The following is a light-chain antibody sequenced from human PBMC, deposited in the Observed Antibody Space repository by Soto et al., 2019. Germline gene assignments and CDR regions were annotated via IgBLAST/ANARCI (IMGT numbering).Light chain of an antibody. V-gene: IGKV2-28*01. CDR3: MQGLQTLST. CDR2: LTS. J-gene: IGKJ3*01. Sequence: DIVMTQSPLSLPVTPGEPASISCRSSQSLLHSDGYNYLDWYLQKPGQSPRLLIYLTSKRASGVPDRFSGSGSGTDFILKISRVEAEDVGVYYCMQGLQTLSTFGPGTKVHIK. CDR1: QSLLHSDGYNY.